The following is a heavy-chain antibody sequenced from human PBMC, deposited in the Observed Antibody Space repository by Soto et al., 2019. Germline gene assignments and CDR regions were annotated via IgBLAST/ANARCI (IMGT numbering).Heavy chain of an antibody. CDR2: IYYSGST. V-gene: IGHV4-59*01. J-gene: IGHJ4*02. CDR3: ARGTVLLWFGGFDY. Sequence: PSETLSLTCTVSGGSISSYYWSWIRQPPGKGLEWIGYIYYSGSTNYNPSLKSRVTISVDTSKNQFSLKLSSVTAADTAVYYCARGTVLLWFGGFDYWGQGTLVTV. D-gene: IGHD3-10*01. CDR1: GGSISSYY.